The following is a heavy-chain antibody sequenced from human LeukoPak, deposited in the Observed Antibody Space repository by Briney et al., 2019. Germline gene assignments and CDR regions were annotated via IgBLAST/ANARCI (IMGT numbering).Heavy chain of an antibody. J-gene: IGHJ5*02. V-gene: IGHV1-69*05. CDR3: ARGPHKRTYDRDNWFDP. Sequence: SVKVSCKASGGTFSRYAINWVRQAPGQGLEWMGGIIPIFGTANYAQKLQGRVTMTTDTSTSTAYMELRSLRSDDTAVYYCARGPHKRTYDRDNWFDPWGQGTLVTVSS. CDR2: IIPIFGTA. CDR1: GGTFSRYA. D-gene: IGHD3-3*01.